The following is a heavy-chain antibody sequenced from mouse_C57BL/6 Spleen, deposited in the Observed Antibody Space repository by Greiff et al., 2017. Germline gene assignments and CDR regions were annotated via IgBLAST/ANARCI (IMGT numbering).Heavy chain of an antibody. CDR1: GYAFSSSW. Sequence: QVQLQQSGPELVKPGASVKISCKASGYAFSSSWMNWVKQRPGQGLEWIGRIYPGDGDTNYNRKFKGKATLTADKSSSTAYMQLSSLTSEDSAVYFCTRNYGSSYAFDYWGQGTTLTVSS. D-gene: IGHD1-1*01. CDR3: TRNYGSSYAFDY. J-gene: IGHJ2*01. CDR2: IYPGDGDT. V-gene: IGHV1-82*01.